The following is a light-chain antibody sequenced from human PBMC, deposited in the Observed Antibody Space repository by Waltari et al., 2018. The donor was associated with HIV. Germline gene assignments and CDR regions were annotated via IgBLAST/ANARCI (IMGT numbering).Light chain of an antibody. J-gene: IGLJ1*01. V-gene: IGLV2-8*01. CDR2: EVS. CDR3: SSYAGSNNFV. Sequence: QSALTQAPSASGSPGQSVTIPCTGTSSDVGGYTSVPWYQQHPGKAPKLMIYEVSKRPSGVPDRFSGSKSGNTASLTVSGLQAEDEADYYCSSYAGSNNFVFGTGTKVTVL. CDR1: SSDVGGYTS.